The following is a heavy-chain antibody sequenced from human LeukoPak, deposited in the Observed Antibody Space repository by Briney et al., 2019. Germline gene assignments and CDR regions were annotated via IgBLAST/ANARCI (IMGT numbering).Heavy chain of an antibody. CDR1: GYTFTGYY. CDR3: ARLVTPS. CDR2: INPIFGTA. V-gene: IGHV1-69*13. D-gene: IGHD4-23*01. J-gene: IGHJ4*02. Sequence: SVKVSCKASGYTFTGYYMHWVRQAPGQGLEWMGWINPIFGTANYAQKFQGRVTITADESTSTAYMELSSLRSEDTAVYYCARLVTPSWGQGTLVTVSS.